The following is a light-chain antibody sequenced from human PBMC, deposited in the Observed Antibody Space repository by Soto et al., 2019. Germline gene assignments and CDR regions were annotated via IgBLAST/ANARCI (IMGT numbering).Light chain of an antibody. CDR1: QDISDF. CDR2: DAS. Sequence: DFQMTQSPSSLSASVGDRVTITCQASQDISDFLNWYQQKPGAAPKLLIYDASNLQAGVPSRFSGSGSGTDFTFTISSLQPEDVATYYCQQYDNIPRTFGGGTKVDIK. CDR3: QQYDNIPRT. V-gene: IGKV1-33*01. J-gene: IGKJ4*01.